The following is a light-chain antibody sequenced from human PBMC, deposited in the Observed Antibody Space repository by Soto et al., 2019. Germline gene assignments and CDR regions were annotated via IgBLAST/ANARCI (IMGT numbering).Light chain of an antibody. CDR1: SSYVGGYNY. CDR2: DVS. V-gene: IGLV2-14*01. J-gene: IGLJ1*01. Sequence: QSVLTQPASVSGSPGQSIALSLTRTSSYVGGYNYVSWYQQHPGKVPKLIIYDVSNRPSGVSNRFSGSKSGNTASLTISGLQADDEADYYCCSFTRSITRYVFGTGTKVTVL. CDR3: CSFTRSITRYV.